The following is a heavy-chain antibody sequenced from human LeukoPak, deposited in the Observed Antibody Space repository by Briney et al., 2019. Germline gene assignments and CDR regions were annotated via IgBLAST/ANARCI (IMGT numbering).Heavy chain of an antibody. CDR3: AKDHFSSSTTCDFDI. CDR2: ISYDGSNK. J-gene: IGHJ3*02. Sequence: PGGSLRLSCAASGFTFSSYAVHWVRQAPGEGLEWVTVISYDGSNKYYTDSVRGRSTIARDNSKNPLYLQMNSLRAEDTAVYYCAKDHFSSSTTCDFDIWGHGTMVTVSS. CDR1: GFTFSSYA. D-gene: IGHD6-13*01. V-gene: IGHV3-30*04.